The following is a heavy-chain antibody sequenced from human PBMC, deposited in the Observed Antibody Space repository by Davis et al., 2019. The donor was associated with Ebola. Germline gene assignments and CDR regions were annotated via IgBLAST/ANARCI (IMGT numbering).Heavy chain of an antibody. D-gene: IGHD3-22*01. CDR1: GFTFSNAW. CDR2: IKSKTDGGTT. CDR3: TTNVAYYYDSSGYYPLYYFDY. Sequence: GESLKISCAASGFTFSNAWMSWVRQAPGKGLEWVGRIKSKTDGGTTDYAAPVKGRFTISRDDSKNTLYLQMNSLKTEGTAVYYCTTNVAYYYDSSGYYPLYYFDYWGQGTLVTVSS. J-gene: IGHJ4*02. V-gene: IGHV3-15*01.